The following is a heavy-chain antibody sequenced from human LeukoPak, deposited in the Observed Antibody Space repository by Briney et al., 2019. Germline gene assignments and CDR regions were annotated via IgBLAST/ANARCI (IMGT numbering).Heavy chain of an antibody. J-gene: IGHJ6*02. V-gene: IGHV4-59*01. Sequence: PSETLSLTCIVSPGSISIDYWSWIRQPPGKELEWIGYIYYSGSTNYNPSLKSRVTISVDTSKNQFSLKLSSVTAADTAVYYCARVGPTYGMDVWGQGTTVTVSS. CDR3: ARVGPTYGMDV. D-gene: IGHD4-17*01. CDR2: IYYSGST. CDR1: PGSISIDY.